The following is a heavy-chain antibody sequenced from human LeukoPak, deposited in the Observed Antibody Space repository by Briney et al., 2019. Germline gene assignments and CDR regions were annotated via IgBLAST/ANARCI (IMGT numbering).Heavy chain of an antibody. J-gene: IGHJ1*01. Sequence: GRSLRLSCAASGFTFDDYAMHWVRQAPGKGLEWVSGISWNSGSIGYADSVKGRFTISRDNAKNSLYQQMNSLRAEDTALYYCAKDEDVNSSRRGLWLSRFGSNNLFQHWGQGTLVTVSS. V-gene: IGHV3-9*01. CDR1: GFTFDDYA. CDR2: ISWNSGSI. CDR3: AKDEDVNSSRRGLWLSRFGSNNLFQH. D-gene: IGHD6-19*01.